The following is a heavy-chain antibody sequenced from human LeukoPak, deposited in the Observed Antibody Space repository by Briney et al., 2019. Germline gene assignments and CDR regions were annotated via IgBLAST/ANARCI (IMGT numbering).Heavy chain of an antibody. V-gene: IGHV3-23*01. J-gene: IGHJ6*02. D-gene: IGHD1-26*01. CDR3: ARERVGATGGYYYYYGMDV. Sequence: GGSLRLSCAASGFTFSSHAMSWVRQAPGKGLEWVSTISGGGGSTYYADSVKGRFTISRDNSKNTLYLQMNSLRAEDTAVYYCARERVGATGGYYYYYGMDVWGQGTTVTVSS. CDR1: GFTFSSHA. CDR2: ISGGGGST.